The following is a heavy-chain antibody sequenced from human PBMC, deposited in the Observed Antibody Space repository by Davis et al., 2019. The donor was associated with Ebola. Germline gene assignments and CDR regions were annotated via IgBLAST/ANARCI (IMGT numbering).Heavy chain of an antibody. CDR3: ARRRDYDAFDI. J-gene: IGHJ3*02. CDR2: INPSGGST. Sequence: ASVKVSCKASGYTFTSYYMHWVRQAPGQGLEWMGIINPSGGSTSYAQKFQGRVTMTTDTSTSTAYMELRSLRSDDTAVYYCARRRDYDAFDIWGQGTMVTVSS. V-gene: IGHV1-46*01. D-gene: IGHD2-21*01. CDR1: GYTFTSYY.